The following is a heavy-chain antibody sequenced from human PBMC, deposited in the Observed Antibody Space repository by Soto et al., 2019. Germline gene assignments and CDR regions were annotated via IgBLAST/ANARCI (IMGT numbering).Heavy chain of an antibody. CDR1: GGSISNYY. J-gene: IGHJ4*02. CDR3: ARERREEIHDGYDIDY. Sequence: SETLSLTCTVSGGSISNYYWSWIRQPAGKGLEWIGRIYTSGSTDYNPSLKSRVTIWIDTSKNQFSLKVTSMTAADTAVYYCARERREEIHDGYDIDYWGQGTLVTVSS. D-gene: IGHD5-12*01. V-gene: IGHV4-4*07. CDR2: IYTSGST.